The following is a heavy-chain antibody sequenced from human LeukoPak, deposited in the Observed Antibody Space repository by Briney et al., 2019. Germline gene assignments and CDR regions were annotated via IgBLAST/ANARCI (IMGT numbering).Heavy chain of an antibody. D-gene: IGHD2-21*02. CDR3: DTAVYFCARGCGGDCPNAEYFQH. CDR1: GYTFTSYG. CDR2: ISAYNGNT. V-gene: IGHV1-18*01. Sequence: ASVKVSCKASGYTFTSYGISWVRQAPGQGLEWMGWISAYNGNTNYAQKLQGRVTITADESTSTAYMELSSLRSEDTSLRSEDTAVYFCARGCGGDCPNAEYFQHWGQGTLVTVSS. J-gene: IGHJ1*01.